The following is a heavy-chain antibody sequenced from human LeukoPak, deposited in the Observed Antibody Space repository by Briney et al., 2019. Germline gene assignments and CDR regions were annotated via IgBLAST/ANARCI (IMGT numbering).Heavy chain of an antibody. CDR3: ACYYDSSGYRFDY. CDR2: VYHSGST. Sequence: SETLSLTCAVSGGSISSNNWWSWVRQPPGKGLEWIGEVYHSGSTNYNPSLKSRVTISVDKSKNQFSLELSSVTAADTAVYYCACYYDSSGYRFDYWGQGTLVTVSS. D-gene: IGHD3-22*01. V-gene: IGHV4-4*02. CDR1: GGSISSNNW. J-gene: IGHJ4*02.